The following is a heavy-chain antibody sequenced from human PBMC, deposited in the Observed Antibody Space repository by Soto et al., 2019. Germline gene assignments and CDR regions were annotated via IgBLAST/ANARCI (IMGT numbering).Heavy chain of an antibody. CDR3: ARDRIQLWFRSHYYYMDV. V-gene: IGHV4-34*01. D-gene: IGHD5-18*01. J-gene: IGHJ6*03. Sequence: PSETLSLTCAVYGWCFSGYYWSWIRQPPGKGLEWIGEINHSGSTNYNPSLKSRVTISVDTSKNQFSLKLSSVTAADTAVYYCARDRIQLWFRSHYYYMDVWGKGTTVTVSS. CDR1: GWCFSGYY. CDR2: INHSGST.